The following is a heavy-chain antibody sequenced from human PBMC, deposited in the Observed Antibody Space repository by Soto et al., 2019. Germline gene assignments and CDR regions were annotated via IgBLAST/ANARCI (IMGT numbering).Heavy chain of an antibody. CDR3: VRTLPAGSGDV. J-gene: IGHJ3*01. CDR2: VYYDGNP. Sequence: SETLSLTCTVSGGSINNYWWSWIRQSPDKGLEWLGYVYYDGNPTYSPSFRSRVTISVDTSRNQFSLKLTSVTAADTAFYYCVRTLPAGSGDVWGQGTMVTVS. CDR1: GGSINNYW. V-gene: IGHV4-59*12.